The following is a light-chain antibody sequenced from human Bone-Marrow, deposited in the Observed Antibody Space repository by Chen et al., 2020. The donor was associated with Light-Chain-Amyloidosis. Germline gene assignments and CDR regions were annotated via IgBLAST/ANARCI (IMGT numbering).Light chain of an antibody. CDR2: EIS. Sequence: ALTQPASAPRPPGQSFTTSRTGPRSDVGSYNLVFWYQQHPGKAPKLMIYEISKRPSGVSNRFSGSKSGNTASLTISGLQAEDEADYYCCSYAGSSTLGVVGGGTKLTVL. V-gene: IGLV2-23*02. CDR3: CSYAGSSTLGV. J-gene: IGLJ3*02. CDR1: RSDVGSYNL.